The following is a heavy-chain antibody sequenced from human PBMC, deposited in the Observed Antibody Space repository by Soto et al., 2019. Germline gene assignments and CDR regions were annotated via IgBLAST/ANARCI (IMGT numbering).Heavy chain of an antibody. D-gene: IGHD3-9*01. CDR1: GFTFSSYG. CDR3: ARERPYYDVLSGYSQYYYGMDV. CDR2: IWYDGSNK. Sequence: GGSLRLSCAASGFTFSSYGMHWVRQAPGKGLEWVAVIWYDGSNKYYADSVKGRFTISRDNSKNTLYLQMNSLRAEDTAVYYCARERPYYDVLSGYSQYYYGMDVWGQGTTVTVSS. J-gene: IGHJ6*02. V-gene: IGHV3-33*01.